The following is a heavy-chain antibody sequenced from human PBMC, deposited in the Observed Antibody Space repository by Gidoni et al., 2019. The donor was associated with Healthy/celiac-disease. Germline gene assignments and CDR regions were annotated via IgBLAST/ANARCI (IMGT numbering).Heavy chain of an antibody. Sequence: QVQLVESGGGVVQPGRSLRLSCAASGFTFSSYAMHWVRQAPGKGLEWVAVISYDGSNKYYADSVKGRFTISRDDSKNTLYLQMNSLRAEDTAVYYCASLWELLSWGQGTLVTVSS. D-gene: IGHD1-26*01. J-gene: IGHJ4*02. CDR1: GFTFSSYA. V-gene: IGHV3-30-3*01. CDR3: ASLWELLS. CDR2: ISYDGSNK.